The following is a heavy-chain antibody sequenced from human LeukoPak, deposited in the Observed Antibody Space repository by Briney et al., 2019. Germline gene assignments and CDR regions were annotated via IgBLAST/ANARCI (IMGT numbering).Heavy chain of an antibody. D-gene: IGHD6-13*01. CDR2: IIPIFGTA. CDR1: GGTFSSYA. Sequence: GASVKVSCKASGGTFSSYAISWVRQAPGQGLEWMGGIIPIFGTANYAQKFQGRVTITADESTSTAYMELSSLRSVDTAVYYCAREGGIAAAGLTWGQGTLVTVSS. J-gene: IGHJ5*02. CDR3: AREGGIAAAGLT. V-gene: IGHV1-69*13.